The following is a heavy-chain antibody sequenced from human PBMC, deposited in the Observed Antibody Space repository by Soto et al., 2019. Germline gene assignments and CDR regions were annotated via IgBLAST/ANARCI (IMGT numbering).Heavy chain of an antibody. CDR3: ASGSSGWYSAAFDI. V-gene: IGHV1-18*01. CDR1: GYTFTSYG. Sequence: GASVKVSCKASGYTFTSYGISWVRQAPGQGLEWMGWISAYNGNTNYAQKLQGRVTMTTDTSTSTAYMELRSLRSDDTAVYYCASGSSGWYSAAFDIWCQGTMVTVSS. J-gene: IGHJ3*02. CDR2: ISAYNGNT. D-gene: IGHD6-19*01.